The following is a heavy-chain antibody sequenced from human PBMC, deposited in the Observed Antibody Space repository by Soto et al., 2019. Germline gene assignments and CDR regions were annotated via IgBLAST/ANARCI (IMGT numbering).Heavy chain of an antibody. J-gene: IGHJ4*02. D-gene: IGHD3-22*01. Sequence: AGEPLKICWKGSGYSCVGYWITWVRKKPGKGLEWMGRIDPSDSQTYYSPSFRGHVTISVTKSITTVFLQWSSLRASDTAMYYCARQIYDSDTGPNFQYYFDSWGQGTPVTVSS. CDR2: IDPSDSQT. V-gene: IGHV5-10-1*01. CDR1: GYSCVGYW. CDR3: ARQIYDSDTGPNFQYYFDS.